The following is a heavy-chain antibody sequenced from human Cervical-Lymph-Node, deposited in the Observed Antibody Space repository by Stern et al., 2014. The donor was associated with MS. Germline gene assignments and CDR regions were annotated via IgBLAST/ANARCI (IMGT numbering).Heavy chain of an antibody. D-gene: IGHD3-3*01. CDR2: ISYSGNT. J-gene: IGHJ4*02. CDR3: ARVTEFLRFFYPDY. V-gene: IGHV4-31*03. Sequence: QVQLQESGPGLVKPSQTLSLTCTVSGGSVSSGSRYWIWIRQHPGKGLEWIGYISYSGNTYYSPSLQSRLTISMDTSKNQFSLKLRSVTAADTAIYYCARVTEFLRFFYPDYWGQGTLVTVSS. CDR1: GGSVSSGSRY.